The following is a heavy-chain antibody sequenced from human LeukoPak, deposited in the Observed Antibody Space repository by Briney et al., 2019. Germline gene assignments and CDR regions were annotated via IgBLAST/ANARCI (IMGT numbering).Heavy chain of an antibody. D-gene: IGHD3-3*01. CDR2: ISAYNGNT. CDR3: ARIRITIFGVVRPYYTDV. V-gene: IGHV1-18*01. CDR1: GYTFTSYG. J-gene: IGHJ6*03. Sequence: ASVKVSCKASGYTFTSYGISWVRQAPGQGLEWMGWISAYNGNTNYAQKLQSRVTMTTDTSTSTAYMELRSLRSDDTAVYYCARIRITIFGVVRPYYTDVWGKGTTVTVSS.